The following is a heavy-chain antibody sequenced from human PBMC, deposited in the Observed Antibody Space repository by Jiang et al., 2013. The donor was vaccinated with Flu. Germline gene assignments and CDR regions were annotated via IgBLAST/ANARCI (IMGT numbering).Heavy chain of an antibody. Sequence: GPGLVKPSGTLSLTCSVSGDSISSSKRWNWVRQSPEKGLEWIGEIHQSGSTKYNPSLSSRVTISLDWSKNEVSLRLASVTAADTAVYYCARGQWAVYDKSAYYYFDYWGQGDPGSPSPQ. CDR3: ARGQWAVYDKSAYYYFDY. CDR1: GDSISSSKR. V-gene: IGHV4-4*02. D-gene: IGHD3-22*01. CDR2: IHQSGST. J-gene: IGHJ4*02.